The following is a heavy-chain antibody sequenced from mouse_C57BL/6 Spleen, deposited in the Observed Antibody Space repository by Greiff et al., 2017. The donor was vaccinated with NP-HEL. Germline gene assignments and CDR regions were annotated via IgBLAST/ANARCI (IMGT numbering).Heavy chain of an antibody. CDR3: ARSITTVVATGKNAMDY. Sequence: QVQLQQPGAELVKPGASVKLSCKASGYTFTSYWMHWVKQRPGQGLEWIGMIHPNSGSTNYNEKFKSKATLTVVKSSSTAYMQLSSLTSEDSAVYYCARSITTVVATGKNAMDYWGQGTSVTVSS. V-gene: IGHV1-64*01. J-gene: IGHJ4*01. D-gene: IGHD1-1*01. CDR1: GYTFTSYW. CDR2: IHPNSGST.